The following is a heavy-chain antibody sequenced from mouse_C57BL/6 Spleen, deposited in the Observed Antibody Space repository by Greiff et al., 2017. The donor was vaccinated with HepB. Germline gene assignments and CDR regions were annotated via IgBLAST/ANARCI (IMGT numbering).Heavy chain of an antibody. CDR3: ARRYDGSSYGYFEV. J-gene: IGHJ1*03. Sequence: DVMLVESGGGLVKPGGSLKLSCAASGFTFSSYTMSWVRQTPEKRLEWVATISGGGGNTYYPDSVKGRFTISRDNAKNTLYLQMSSLRSEDTALYYCARRYDGSSYGYFEVWGTGTTVTVSS. CDR1: GFTFSSYT. V-gene: IGHV5-9*01. CDR2: ISGGGGNT. D-gene: IGHD1-1*01.